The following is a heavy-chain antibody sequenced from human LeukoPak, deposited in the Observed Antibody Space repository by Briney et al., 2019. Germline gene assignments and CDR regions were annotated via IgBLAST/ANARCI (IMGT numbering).Heavy chain of an antibody. CDR3: ARVELYCSGGSCYSDY. V-gene: IGHV1-18*01. Sequence: ASVKVSCKASGYTFTSYGISWVRQAPGQGLEWMGWISAYNGNTNYPQKLQGRVTMTTDTSTSTAYMELRSLRSDDTAVYYCARVELYCSGGSCYSDYWGQGTLVTVSS. CDR2: ISAYNGNT. D-gene: IGHD2-15*01. J-gene: IGHJ4*02. CDR1: GYTFTSYG.